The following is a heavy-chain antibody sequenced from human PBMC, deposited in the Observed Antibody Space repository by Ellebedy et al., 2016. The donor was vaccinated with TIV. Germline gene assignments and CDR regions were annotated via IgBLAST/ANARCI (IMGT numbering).Heavy chain of an antibody. CDR3: AREHPIGEMYYGSGSYDH. V-gene: IGHV3-30-3*01. Sequence: GGSLRLSXAASGFTFSTYVMHWVRQAPGKGLEWVAVISYDGSNKNYADSVKGRFTISRDNSKNTLFLEMNSLRVEDTAVYYCAREHPIGEMYYGSGSYDHWGQGTLVTVSS. CDR2: ISYDGSNK. CDR1: GFTFSTYV. D-gene: IGHD3-10*01. J-gene: IGHJ4*02.